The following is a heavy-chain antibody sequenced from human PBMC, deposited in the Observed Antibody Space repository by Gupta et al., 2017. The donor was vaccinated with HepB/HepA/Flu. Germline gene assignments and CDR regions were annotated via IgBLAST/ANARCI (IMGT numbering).Heavy chain of an antibody. CDR1: GGSVNSGDGYS. J-gene: IGHJ5*01. CDR3: ARGLSFYYAGSGYSVNSHFFDS. V-gene: IGHV4-30-2*01. CDR2: IYHTGAT. Sequence: QLQLQESGSEVVKPSQMLSLTCAVSGGSVNSGDGYSWGWIRQPPGKGLEWLGLIYHTGATAYNPSFKSRVTISIDMSKNDFSLRLKSVTAADTAVYYCARGLSFYYAGSGYSVNSHFFDSWGQGTLVIVSS. D-gene: IGHD3-22*01.